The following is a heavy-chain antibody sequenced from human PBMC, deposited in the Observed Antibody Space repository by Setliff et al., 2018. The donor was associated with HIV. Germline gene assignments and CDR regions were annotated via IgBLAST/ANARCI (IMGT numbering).Heavy chain of an antibody. D-gene: IGHD1-26*01. J-gene: IGHJ6*03. CDR2: ISSSSSTI. CDR1: GFTFSSYS. Sequence: PGGSLRLSCAASGFTFSSYSMNWVRQAPGKGLEWVSYISSSSSTIYYAGSVKGRFTISRDNAKNSLYLQMNSLRAEDTAVYYCARVSELLAYYMDVWGKGTTVTVSS. V-gene: IGHV3-48*01. CDR3: ARVSELLAYYMDV.